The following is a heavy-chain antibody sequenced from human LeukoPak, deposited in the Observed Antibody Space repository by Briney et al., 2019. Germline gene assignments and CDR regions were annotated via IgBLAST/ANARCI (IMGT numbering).Heavy chain of an antibody. CDR3: ARETRYCSGGSCYSGMDV. V-gene: IGHV4-30-2*01. CDR1: GDSISSDGYS. D-gene: IGHD2-15*01. Sequence: SQTLSLTCAVSGDSISSDGYSWSWIRQPPGKGLEWIGYIYHSGSTYYTPSLKSRVTISVDRSKNQFSLKLSSVTAADTAAYYCARETRYCSGGSCYSGMDVWGQGTTVTVSS. J-gene: IGHJ6*02. CDR2: IYHSGST.